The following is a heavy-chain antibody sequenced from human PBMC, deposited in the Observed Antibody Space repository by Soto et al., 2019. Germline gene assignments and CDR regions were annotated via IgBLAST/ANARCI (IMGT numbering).Heavy chain of an antibody. CDR3: ARDAPVSFGGVIGEVGYYGMDV. D-gene: IGHD3-16*01. Sequence: QVQLVQSGAEVKKPGSSVKVSCKASGGTFSSYAISWVRQAPGQGLEWMGGIITIFGTANYAQKFQGRVTITADESTSTAYRELSSLRSEDTAVYYCARDAPVSFGGVIGEVGYYGMDVWGQGTTVTVSS. CDR2: IITIFGTA. CDR1: GGTFSSYA. J-gene: IGHJ6*02. V-gene: IGHV1-69*01.